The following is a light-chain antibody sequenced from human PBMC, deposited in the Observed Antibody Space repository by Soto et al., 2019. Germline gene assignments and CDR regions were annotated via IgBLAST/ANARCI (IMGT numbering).Light chain of an antibody. Sequence: EIVMTQSPATLSVSPGERATLSCRASQSVRSNLAWYQQKPGQSPRLLIYGASTRATGIPARFSGSGSGTQFTLTISSLQSEDFAVYYCQQYNNWPPGWTFGQGTKVDIE. CDR1: QSVRSN. V-gene: IGKV3-15*01. CDR2: GAS. J-gene: IGKJ1*01. CDR3: QQYNNWPPGWT.